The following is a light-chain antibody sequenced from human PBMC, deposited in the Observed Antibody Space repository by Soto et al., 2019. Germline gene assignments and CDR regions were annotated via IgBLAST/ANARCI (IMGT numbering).Light chain of an antibody. CDR2: LNSDGSH. J-gene: IGLJ2*01. V-gene: IGLV4-69*01. Sequence: QLVLTQSPSASASLGASVKLTCTLSSGLSSYAIAWHQQQPEKGPRYLMKLNSDGSHSKGDGIPDRFSGSSSGAERYLTISSLQSEDEADYYCQTWGTGIQMVFGGGTKVTVL. CDR3: QTWGTGIQMV. CDR1: SGLSSYA.